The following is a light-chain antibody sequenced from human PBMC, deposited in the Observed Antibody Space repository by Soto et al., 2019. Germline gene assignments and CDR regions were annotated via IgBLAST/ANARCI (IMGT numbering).Light chain of an antibody. Sequence: QSALTQPASVSGSPGQSITISCTGTSSDVGGYNYVSWYQQHPGKAPKLMIYEVSNRPSGVSNRFSGSKSGNTASLTISGLQAEDEADYYCSSHTRSSPRVFGGGTQLTVL. V-gene: IGLV2-14*01. CDR2: EVS. CDR3: SSHTRSSPRV. CDR1: SSDVGGYNY. J-gene: IGLJ3*02.